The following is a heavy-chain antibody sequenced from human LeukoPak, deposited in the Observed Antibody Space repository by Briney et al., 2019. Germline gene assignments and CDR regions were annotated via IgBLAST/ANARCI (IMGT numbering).Heavy chain of an antibody. J-gene: IGHJ4*02. Sequence: ASVKVSCKASGYTFTGYYMHWVRQAPGQGLEWMGWINPNSGGTNYAQKFQGRVTMTRDTSISTAYMELSRLRSEDTAVYYCARAGGGYSYGLSNFDYWGQGTLVTVSS. D-gene: IGHD5-18*01. CDR3: ARAGGGYSYGLSNFDY. CDR2: INPNSGGT. CDR1: GYTFTGYY. V-gene: IGHV1-2*02.